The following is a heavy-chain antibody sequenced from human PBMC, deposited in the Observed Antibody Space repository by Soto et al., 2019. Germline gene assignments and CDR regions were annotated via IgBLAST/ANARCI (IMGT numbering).Heavy chain of an antibody. Sequence: GGSLRLSCAASGFTFSSYGMHWVRQAPGKGLEWVAVISYDGSKKYYADSVKGRFTISRDNSKNTLYLQMNSLRAEDTAVYYCARAPQLRYFDWLLKMSWFDPWGQGTLVTVSS. CDR3: ARAPQLRYFDWLLKMSWFDP. CDR1: GFTFSSYG. D-gene: IGHD3-9*01. CDR2: ISYDGSKK. V-gene: IGHV3-30*03. J-gene: IGHJ5*02.